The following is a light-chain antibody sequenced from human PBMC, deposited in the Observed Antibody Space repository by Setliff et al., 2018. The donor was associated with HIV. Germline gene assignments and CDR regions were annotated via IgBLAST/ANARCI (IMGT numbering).Light chain of an antibody. Sequence: HSVLTQPASVSGSPGQSITISCTGTSSDVGGYNYVSWYQQHPGKAPKLRIYDVSNRPSGVSNRFSGSKSGNTASLTISGLQAEDEADYYCSSYTSTSTLFVFGTGTKVTVL. J-gene: IGLJ1*01. CDR2: DVS. CDR3: SSYTSTSTLFV. V-gene: IGLV2-14*03. CDR1: SSDVGGYNY.